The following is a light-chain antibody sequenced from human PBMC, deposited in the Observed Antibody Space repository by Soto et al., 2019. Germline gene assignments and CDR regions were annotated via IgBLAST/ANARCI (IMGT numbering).Light chain of an antibody. CDR2: GAC. Sequence: EIVLTQSPGTLSLSPGERATLSCRASESVSNNYLAWYRREPGQAPRLLIHGACTRATGIPARFSGVVSATEFSPPISSMQSEDFAVYYCQQYNNWPRTFGQGTKVDIK. CDR1: ESVSNN. V-gene: IGKV3-15*01. CDR3: QQYNNWPRT. J-gene: IGKJ1*01.